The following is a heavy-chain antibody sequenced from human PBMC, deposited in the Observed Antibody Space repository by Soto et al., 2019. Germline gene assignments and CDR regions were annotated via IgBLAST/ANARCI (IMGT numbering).Heavy chain of an antibody. CDR2: INPRGLTK. Sequence: VQLVESGGALVQPGGSPRLSCAASGYSFDAYIMNWVRQAPGKGLEWVSSINPRGLTKFYADSVRGRFTISRDDASSSLFLQMNNLRAEDTAVYYCATWYGNHYFGLDVWGQGTTVTVSS. D-gene: IGHD6-13*01. V-gene: IGHV3-48*01. CDR1: GYSFDAYI. CDR3: ATWYGNHYFGLDV. J-gene: IGHJ6*02.